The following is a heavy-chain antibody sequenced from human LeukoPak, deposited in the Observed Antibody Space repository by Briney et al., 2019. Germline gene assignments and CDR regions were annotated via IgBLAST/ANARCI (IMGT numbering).Heavy chain of an antibody. CDR3: ARSGSTTWHNFDY. CDR1: GGSIRSYY. Sequence: PSETLSPTCTVSGGSIRSYYWNWIRQPPGKGLEWIGSFHHSGNTHYNPSLKSRVTISVDTSNNQFSLRLSSVTAADTAVYYCARSGSTTWHNFDYWGQGTLVTVSS. D-gene: IGHD6-13*01. V-gene: IGHV4-59*13. J-gene: IGHJ4*02. CDR2: FHHSGNT.